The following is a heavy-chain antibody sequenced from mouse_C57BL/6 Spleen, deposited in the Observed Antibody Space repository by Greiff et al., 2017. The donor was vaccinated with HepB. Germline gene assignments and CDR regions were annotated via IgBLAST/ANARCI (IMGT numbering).Heavy chain of an antibody. CDR3: TRLRGYDGPGFAY. D-gene: IGHD2-2*01. J-gene: IGHJ3*01. CDR2: IYPGNSDT. V-gene: IGHV1-5*01. Sequence: VQLQQSGTVLARPGASVKMSCKTSGYTFTSYWMHWVKQRPGQGLEWIGAIYPGNSDTSYNQKFKGKAKLTAVTSASTAYMELSSLTNEDSAVYYCTRLRGYDGPGFAYWGQGTLVTVSA. CDR1: GYTFTSYW.